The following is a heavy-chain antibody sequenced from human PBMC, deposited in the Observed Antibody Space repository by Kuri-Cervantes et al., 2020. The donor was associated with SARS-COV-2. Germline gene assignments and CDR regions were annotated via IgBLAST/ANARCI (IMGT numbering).Heavy chain of an antibody. J-gene: IGHJ4*02. CDR3: AKDMAAAAGTGADY. D-gene: IGHD6-13*01. CDR1: GFTFGDYA. V-gene: IGHV3-23*01. Sequence: GESLKISCTASGFTFGDYAMSWVRQAPGKGLEWVSAISGSGGSTYYADSVKGRFTISRDNSKNTLYLQMNSLKTEDTALYYCAKDMAAAAGTGADYWGQGTLVTVSS. CDR2: ISGSGGST.